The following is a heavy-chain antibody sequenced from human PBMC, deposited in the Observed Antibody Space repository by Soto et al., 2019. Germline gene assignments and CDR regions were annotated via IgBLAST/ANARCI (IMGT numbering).Heavy chain of an antibody. Sequence: SETLSLTCAVSGYSISSGYYWGWIRQPPGKGLEWFGSIYHSGSTYYNPSLKSRVTISVDTSKNQFSLKLSSVTAADTAVYYCARGGDYGGNSDAFDIWGQGTMVTVSS. D-gene: IGHD4-17*01. J-gene: IGHJ3*02. CDR1: GYSISSGYY. CDR3: ARGGDYGGNSDAFDI. CDR2: IYHSGST. V-gene: IGHV4-38-2*01.